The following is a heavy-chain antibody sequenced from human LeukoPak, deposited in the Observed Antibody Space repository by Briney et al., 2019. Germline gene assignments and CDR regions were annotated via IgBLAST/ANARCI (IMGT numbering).Heavy chain of an antibody. D-gene: IGHD6-19*01. CDR2: ISGSGGST. V-gene: IGHV3-23*01. J-gene: IGHJ4*02. CDR3: AKEIHPRSSNGWPFDY. Sequence: GGSLRLSCAASGFTFSSYAMSWVRQAPGKGLEWVSAISGSGGSTYYADSVKGRFTISRDNSRNTLYLQMNSLGTEDTALYYCAKEIHPRSSNGWPFDYWGQGTLVTVSS. CDR1: GFTFSSYA.